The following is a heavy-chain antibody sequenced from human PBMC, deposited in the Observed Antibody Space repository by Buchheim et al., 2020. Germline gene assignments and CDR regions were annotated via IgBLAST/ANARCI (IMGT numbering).Heavy chain of an antibody. D-gene: IGHD2-2*01. CDR1: GFTFSSYG. V-gene: IGHV3-33*01. CDR2: IWYDGSNK. Sequence: QVQLVESGGGVVQPGRSLRLSCAASGFTFSSYGMHWVRQAPGKGPEWVAVIWYDGSNKYYADSVKGRFTISRDNSKNTLYLQMNSLRAEDTAVYYCARDQSWDCSSTSCYGYDYGMDVWGQGTT. J-gene: IGHJ6*02. CDR3: ARDQSWDCSSTSCYGYDYGMDV.